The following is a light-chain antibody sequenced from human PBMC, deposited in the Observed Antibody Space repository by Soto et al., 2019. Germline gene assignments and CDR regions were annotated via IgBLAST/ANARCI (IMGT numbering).Light chain of an antibody. CDR1: SSDIGAFTF. J-gene: IGLJ1*01. Sequence: QSALTQPASVSGSPAQSITISCTGTSSDIGAFTFVSWYQQHPGKVPKLMIFDVNRRPSGVSDRFSGSKSGNTASLTISGLQAEDEGDYYCSSYSGSSTHVFGSGTKLTVL. V-gene: IGLV2-14*03. CDR3: SSYSGSSTHV. CDR2: DVN.